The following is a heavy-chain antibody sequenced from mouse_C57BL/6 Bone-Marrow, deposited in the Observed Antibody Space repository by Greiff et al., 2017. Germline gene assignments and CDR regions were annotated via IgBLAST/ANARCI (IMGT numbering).Heavy chain of an antibody. V-gene: IGHV1-5*01. CDR2: IYPGNSDT. D-gene: IGHD2-4*01. J-gene: IGHJ3*01. CDR1: GYTFTSYW. CDR3: TCDDYDVGAWFAY. Sequence: EVQLQQSGTVLARPGASVKMSCKTSGYTFTSYWMHWVKQRPGQGLEWIGAIYPGNSDTSYNQKFKGKAKLTAVTSASTAYMELSSLTNEDSAVYDCTCDDYDVGAWFAYWGQGTLVTVSA.